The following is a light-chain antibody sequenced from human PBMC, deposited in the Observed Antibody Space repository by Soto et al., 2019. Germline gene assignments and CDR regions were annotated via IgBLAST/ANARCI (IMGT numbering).Light chain of an antibody. V-gene: IGKV3-15*01. CDR1: QSVSNN. Sequence: EIVMTQSPATLSVSPGERATLSCRASQSVSNNLAWYQKKPGQAPRLLIYGASTRATGIPARFSGSGSGTEFTLTISSLQSDDFAFYYCQQYNNWWTFGQGTSVDIK. J-gene: IGKJ1*01. CDR3: QQYNNWWT. CDR2: GAS.